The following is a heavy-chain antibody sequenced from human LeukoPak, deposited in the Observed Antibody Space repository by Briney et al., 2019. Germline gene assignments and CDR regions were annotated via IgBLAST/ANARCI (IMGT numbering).Heavy chain of an antibody. CDR3: AKDHYGDYVWAFDI. Sequence: SGGSLRLSCAASGFTFSSYAMSWVRQAPGKGLEWVSAISGSGGSTYYADSVKGRFTISRDNSKDTLYLQMNSLRAEDTAVYCCAKDHYGDYVWAFDIWGQGTMVTVSS. D-gene: IGHD4-17*01. CDR2: ISGSGGST. J-gene: IGHJ3*02. CDR1: GFTFSSYA. V-gene: IGHV3-23*01.